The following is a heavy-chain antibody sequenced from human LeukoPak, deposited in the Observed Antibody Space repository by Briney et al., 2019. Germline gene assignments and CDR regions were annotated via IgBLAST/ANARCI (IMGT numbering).Heavy chain of an antibody. CDR1: GGSISSGGYY. D-gene: IGHD5-18*01. Sequence: PSETLSLTCAVSGGSISSGGYYWSWLRQHPGKGLEWIGYIYYSGSTYYNPSLKSRVTISVDTSKNQFSLKLSSVTAADTAVYYCARADTAMVTVDYWGQGTLVTVSS. J-gene: IGHJ4*02. V-gene: IGHV4-31*11. CDR2: IYYSGST. CDR3: ARADTAMVTVDY.